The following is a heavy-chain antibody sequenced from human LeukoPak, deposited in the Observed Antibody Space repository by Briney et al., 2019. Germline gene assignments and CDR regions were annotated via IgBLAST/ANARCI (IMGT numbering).Heavy chain of an antibody. CDR3: ARDASSGWPYYFDY. CDR1: GGSISSGSYY. J-gene: IGHJ4*02. V-gene: IGHV4-61*02. Sequence: SETLSLTCTVSGGSISSGSYYWSWIRQPAGKGLEWIGRIYISGSTNYNPSLKSRVTISVDKSKNQLSLKLSSVTAADTAVYYCARDASSGWPYYFDYWGQGTLVTVSS. D-gene: IGHD6-19*01. CDR2: IYISGST.